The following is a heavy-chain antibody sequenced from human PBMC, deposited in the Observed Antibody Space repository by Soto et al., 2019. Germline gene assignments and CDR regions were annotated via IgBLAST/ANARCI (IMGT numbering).Heavy chain of an antibody. CDR2: IIPVVGVV. D-gene: IGHD2-21*02. J-gene: IGHJ4*02. V-gene: IGHV1-69*02. CDR3: ASGDINCGGDCYSNFDS. CDR1: GGTFSSNT. Sequence: QVQLVQSGAEVKKPGSSVRVSCKAAGGTFSSNTISWVRQAPGQGLEWMGRIIPVVGVVNYAQKFQGRVTITADRSTSTAYVELTSLTFEDTAVYYCASGDINCGGDCYSNFDSWGQGTLVTVSS.